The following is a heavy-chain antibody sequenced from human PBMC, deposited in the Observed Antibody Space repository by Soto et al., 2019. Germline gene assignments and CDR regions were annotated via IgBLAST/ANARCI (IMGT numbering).Heavy chain of an antibody. CDR3: ASTRYCSSTSCFHFDY. CDR2: ISAYNGNT. CDR1: GYTFTSYA. J-gene: IGHJ4*02. Sequence: ASVKVSCKASGYTFTSYAMHWVRQAPGQGLEWMGWISAYNGNTNYAQKLQGRVTMTTDTSTSTAYMELRSLRSDDTAVYYCASTRYCSSTSCFHFDYWGQGTLVTVSS. D-gene: IGHD2-2*01. V-gene: IGHV1-18*01.